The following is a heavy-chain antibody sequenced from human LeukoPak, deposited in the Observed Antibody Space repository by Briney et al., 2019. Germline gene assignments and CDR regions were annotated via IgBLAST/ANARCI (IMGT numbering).Heavy chain of an antibody. J-gene: IGHJ5*02. CDR2: ISSSGSTI. V-gene: IGHV3-48*03. CDR3: ARASYSSSWIFDP. Sequence: QPGGSLRLSCAASGFTFSSYEMNWVRQAPGKGLERVSYISSSGSTIYYADSVKGRFTISRDNAKNSLYLQMDSLRAEDTAVYYCARASYSSSWIFDPWGQGTLVTVSS. D-gene: IGHD6-13*01. CDR1: GFTFSSYE.